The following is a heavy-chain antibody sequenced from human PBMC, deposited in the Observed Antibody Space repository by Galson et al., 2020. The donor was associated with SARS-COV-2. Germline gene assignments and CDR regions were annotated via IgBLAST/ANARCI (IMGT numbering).Heavy chain of an antibody. CDR1: GYTFTSYG. D-gene: IGHD3-3*01. CDR2: ISAYNGNT. J-gene: IGHJ3*01. CDR3: ARVPTIFGVVIIRRDDALDC. Sequence: ASVKVSCKASGYTFTSYGISWVRQAPGQGLEWMGWISAYNGNTNYAQKLQGRVTMTTDTSTSTAYMELRSLRSDDTAVYYCARVPTIFGVVIIRRDDALDCCGQGTMVTVSS. V-gene: IGHV1-18*04.